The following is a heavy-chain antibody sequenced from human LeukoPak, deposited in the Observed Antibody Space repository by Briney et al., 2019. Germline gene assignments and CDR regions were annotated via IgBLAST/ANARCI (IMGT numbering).Heavy chain of an antibody. CDR3: AKGGLYYYDSSGYSDY. V-gene: IGHV3-23*01. J-gene: IGHJ4*02. CDR1: GFTFSSYA. D-gene: IGHD3-22*01. Sequence: PGGSLRLPCAASGFTFSSYAMSWARQAPGKRLEWVSAISGSGGSTYYADSVKGRFTISRDNSKNTLYLQMNSLRAEDTAVYYCAKGGLYYYDSSGYSDYWGQGTLVTVSS. CDR2: ISGSGGST.